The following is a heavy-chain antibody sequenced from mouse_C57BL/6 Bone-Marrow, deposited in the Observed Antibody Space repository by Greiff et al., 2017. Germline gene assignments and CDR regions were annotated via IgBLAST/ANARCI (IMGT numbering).Heavy chain of an antibody. CDR2: IWSGGST. CDR1: GFSLTSYG. J-gene: IGHJ4*01. V-gene: IGHV2-2*01. CDR3: ARKEATVAEDYAMDY. Sequence: QVQLKESGPGLVQPSQSLSITCTVSGFSLTSYGVHWVRQSPGKGLEWLGVIWSGGSTDYNAAFISRLSISKDNSKSQVFFKMNSLQADDTAIYYCARKEATVAEDYAMDYWGQGTSVTVSS. D-gene: IGHD1-1*01.